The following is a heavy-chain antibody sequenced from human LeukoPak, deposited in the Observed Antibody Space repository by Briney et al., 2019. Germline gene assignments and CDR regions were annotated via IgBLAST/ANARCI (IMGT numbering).Heavy chain of an antibody. CDR2: ITGCGTTI. J-gene: IGHJ3*02. Sequence: GGSLRLSCAASGFTFSDYYMSWIRQAPGKGLEWVSYITGCGTTIYYADSARGRFTISRDNAKNSLYLQMNSLRAEDTAVYYCARDPIPGYDPLDIWGQGTMVTVSS. D-gene: IGHD1-14*01. CDR1: GFTFSDYY. V-gene: IGHV3-11*04. CDR3: ARDPIPGYDPLDI.